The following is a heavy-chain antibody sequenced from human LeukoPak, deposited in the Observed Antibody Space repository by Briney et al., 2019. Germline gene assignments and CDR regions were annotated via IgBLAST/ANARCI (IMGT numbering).Heavy chain of an antibody. CDR2: IYYSGST. CDR3: ASGQYYDLWSGYYVD. V-gene: IGHV4-59*12. CDR1: GGSISSYY. J-gene: IGHJ4*02. Sequence: SETLSLTCTVSGGSISSYYWSWIRQPPGKGLEWIGYIYYSGSTNYNPSLKSRVTISVDTSKNHFSLKLSSVTAADTAVYYCASGQYYDLWSGYYVDWGQGTLVTVSA. D-gene: IGHD3-3*01.